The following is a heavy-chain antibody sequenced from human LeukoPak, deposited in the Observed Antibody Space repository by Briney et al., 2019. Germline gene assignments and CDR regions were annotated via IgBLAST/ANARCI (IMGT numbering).Heavy chain of an antibody. V-gene: IGHV4-61*02. CDR3: AREEYYDDSGYYFRYFDS. J-gene: IGHJ4*02. Sequence: SQTLSLTCSVSGGSISSDNYYWTWLRQPAGKGLEWIGRFHTGGSANYNPSLKSRVTISVDTSKNQSPLRLNSVTAADTAIYYCAREEYYDDSGYYFRYFDSWGQGTLVTVSS. CDR1: GGSISSDNYY. D-gene: IGHD3-22*01. CDR2: FHTGGSA.